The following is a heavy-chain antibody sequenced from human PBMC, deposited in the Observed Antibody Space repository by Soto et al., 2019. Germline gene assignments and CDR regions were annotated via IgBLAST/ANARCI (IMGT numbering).Heavy chain of an antibody. CDR2: ISGSGGST. D-gene: IGHD2-2*01. CDR1: GFTFSSYA. CDR3: ANQVKRTSPDYYYYYYMDV. Sequence: EVQLLESGGGLVQPGGSLRLSCAASGFTFSSYAMSWVRQAPGKGLEWVSAISGSGGSTYYADSVKGRFTISRDNSKNTLYLQMNSLRAEDTAVYYCANQVKRTSPDYYYYYYMDVWGKGTTVTVSS. V-gene: IGHV3-23*01. J-gene: IGHJ6*03.